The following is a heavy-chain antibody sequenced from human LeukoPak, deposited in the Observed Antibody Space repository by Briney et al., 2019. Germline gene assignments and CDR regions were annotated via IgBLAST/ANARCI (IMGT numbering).Heavy chain of an antibody. Sequence: PGGSLRLSCAASGFTVSSNYMSWVRQAPGKGLEWVSVIYSGGSTYYADSVKGRFTISRDNSKNTLYLQMNSLRAEDTAVYFNEKTAYEILTGYSPFDYWGQGTLVTVSS. CDR1: GFTVSSNY. V-gene: IGHV3-66*01. J-gene: IGHJ4*02. D-gene: IGHD3-9*01. CDR2: IYSGGST. CDR3: EKTAYEILTGYSPFDY.